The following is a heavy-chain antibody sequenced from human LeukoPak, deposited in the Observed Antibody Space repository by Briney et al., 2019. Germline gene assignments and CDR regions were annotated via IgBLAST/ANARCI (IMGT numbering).Heavy chain of an antibody. J-gene: IGHJ4*02. D-gene: IGHD3-9*01. CDR3: ARLPILTGYSPLYFDY. CDR1: GYTFTGYY. Sequence: GASVKVSCKASGYTFTGYYMHWVRQAPGQGLEWMGWINPNRGGTNYAQKFQGRVTMTRDTSISTAYMELSRLRSDDTAVYYCARLPILTGYSPLYFDYWGQGTLVTVSS. V-gene: IGHV1-2*02. CDR2: INPNRGGT.